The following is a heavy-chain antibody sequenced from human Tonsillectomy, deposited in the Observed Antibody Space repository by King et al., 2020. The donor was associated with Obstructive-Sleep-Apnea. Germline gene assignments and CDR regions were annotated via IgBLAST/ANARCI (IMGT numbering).Heavy chain of an antibody. V-gene: IGHV4-39*01. CDR2: IYYSGST. CDR1: GGSISSSSYY. CDR3: ARLRDYYDSSGYYYNGFDI. D-gene: IGHD3-22*01. Sequence: QLQESGPGLVKPSETLSLTCTVSGGSISSSSYYWGWIRQPPGQGLEWIGSIYYSGSTYYNPSLKSRVTISVDTSKNQFSLKLSSVTAADTAVYYCARLRDYYDSSGYYYNGFDIWGQGTMVTVSS. J-gene: IGHJ3*02.